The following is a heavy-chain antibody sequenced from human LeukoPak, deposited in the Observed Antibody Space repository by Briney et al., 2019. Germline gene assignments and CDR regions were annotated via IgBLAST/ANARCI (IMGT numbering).Heavy chain of an antibody. CDR3: AKPGQRNYDSSGYYLYYFDY. J-gene: IGHJ4*02. CDR2: ISGSGGST. V-gene: IGHV3-23*01. CDR1: GFTFSSYA. D-gene: IGHD3-22*01. Sequence: GGSLRLSCAASGFTFSSYAMSWVRQAPGKGLEWVSAISGSGGSTYYADSVKGRFTISRDNSKNTLYLQMNSLRAEDTAVYYCAKPGQRNYDSSGYYLYYFDYWGQGTLVTVSS.